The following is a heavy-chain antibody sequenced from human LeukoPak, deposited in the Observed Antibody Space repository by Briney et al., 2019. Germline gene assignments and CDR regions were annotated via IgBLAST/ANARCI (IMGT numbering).Heavy chain of an antibody. D-gene: IGHD3-10*01. CDR1: GFTFSNFA. CDR2: ISGCGGGR. V-gene: IGHV3-23*01. J-gene: IGHJ2*01. Sequence: GGSLRLSCEASGFTFSNFAMSWVRQAPEKGLEWVAAISGCGGGRYHAPSIQGRFTVSRDNSNNTLYLQMRSLSADDTAVYYCARDTYRYYSVSDRFFDLWGRGTLVTVSS. CDR3: ARDTYRYYSVSDRFFDL.